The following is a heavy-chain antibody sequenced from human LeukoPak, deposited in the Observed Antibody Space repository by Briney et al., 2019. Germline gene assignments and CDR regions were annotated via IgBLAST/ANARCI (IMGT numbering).Heavy chain of an antibody. D-gene: IGHD3-22*01. J-gene: IGHJ4*02. CDR2: INPNSGGT. CDR3: AREGVYYYDSSGYSPSFDY. Sequence: ASVKVSCKASGYTFTGYYMHWVRQATGQGLEWMGRINPNSGGTNYAQKFQGRVTMTRDTSISTAYMELSRLRSDDTAVYYCAREGVYYYDSSGYSPSFDYWGQGTLVTVSS. V-gene: IGHV1-2*06. CDR1: GYTFTGYY.